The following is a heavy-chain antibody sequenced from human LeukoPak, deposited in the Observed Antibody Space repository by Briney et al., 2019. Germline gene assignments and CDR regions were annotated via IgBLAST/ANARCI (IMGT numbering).Heavy chain of an antibody. V-gene: IGHV3-21*04. CDR2: ISSSSSYI. J-gene: IGHJ6*03. CDR3: SRGYQFASRSGSHGPLYYYYYMDV. D-gene: IGHD1-26*01. CDR1: GFTFSSYS. Sequence: GGSLRLSCAASGFTFSSYSMNWVRQAPGKGLEWVSSISSSSSYIYYADSVKGRFTISRDNAKNSLYLQMNSLKASDTAMYYCSRGYQFASRSGSHGPLYYYYYMDVWGNGTTVTVSS.